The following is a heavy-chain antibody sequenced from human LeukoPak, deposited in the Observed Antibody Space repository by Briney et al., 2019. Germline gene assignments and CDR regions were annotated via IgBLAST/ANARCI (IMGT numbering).Heavy chain of an antibody. D-gene: IGHD1-26*01. CDR2: IYYSGST. CDR3: ASPIVGATAIDY. CDR1: GGSISSSSYY. V-gene: IGHV4-39*01. Sequence: SETLSLTCTVSGGSISSSSYYWGWIRQPPGKGLEWIGSIYYSGSTYYNPSLKSRVTISVDTSKNQFSLKLSSVTAADTAVYYCASPIVGATAIDYWGQGTLVIVSS. J-gene: IGHJ4*02.